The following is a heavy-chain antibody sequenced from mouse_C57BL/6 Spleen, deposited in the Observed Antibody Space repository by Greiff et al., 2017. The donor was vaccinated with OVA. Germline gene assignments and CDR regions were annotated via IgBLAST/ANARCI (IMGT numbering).Heavy chain of an antibody. D-gene: IGHD2-5*01. V-gene: IGHV1-69*01. CDR2: IDPSDSYT. CDR3: ARGESNYDFDY. CDR1: GYTFTSYW. Sequence: QVQLQQPGAELVMPGASVKLSCKASGYTFTSYWMHWVKQRPGQGLEWIGEIDPSDSYTNYNQKFKGKYTLTVDKSSSTAYMQLSSLTSEDSAVYYCARGESNYDFDYWGQGTTLTVSS. J-gene: IGHJ2*01.